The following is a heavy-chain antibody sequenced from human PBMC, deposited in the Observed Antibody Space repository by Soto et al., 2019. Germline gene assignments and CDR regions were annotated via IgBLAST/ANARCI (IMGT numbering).Heavy chain of an antibody. CDR1: GDSISSLY. V-gene: IGHV4-59*01. Sequence: SETLSLTCTVSGDSISSLYWSWIRQPPGKGLEWIGYIYYSGSINYNPSLKSRVTISVDPSKNQFSLRLSSVTAADTAVYYCASGGRSYCSGGSCYDLFDYWGQGTLVTVSS. CDR2: IYYSGSI. J-gene: IGHJ4*02. D-gene: IGHD2-15*01. CDR3: ASGGRSYCSGGSCYDLFDY.